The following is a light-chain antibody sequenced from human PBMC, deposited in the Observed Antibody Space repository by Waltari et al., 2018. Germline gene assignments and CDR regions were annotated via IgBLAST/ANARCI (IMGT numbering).Light chain of an antibody. CDR2: WAS. V-gene: IGKV4-1*01. CDR1: QSILYSSNKKNY. Sequence: DIVMTQSPDSLAVSLGERATINCNSSQSILYSSNKKNYLSWFQQKPGQAPRLLIYWASTRESGVPDRFSGSGSGTTFTLTISRLQAEDVAVYYCQLYFRPPYTFGQGSKVEIK. J-gene: IGKJ2*01. CDR3: QLYFRPPYT.